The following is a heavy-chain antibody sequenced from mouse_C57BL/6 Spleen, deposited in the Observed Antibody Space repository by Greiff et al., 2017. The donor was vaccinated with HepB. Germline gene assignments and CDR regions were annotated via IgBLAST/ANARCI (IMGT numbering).Heavy chain of an antibody. CDR3: AREGYYGSTAY. D-gene: IGHD1-1*01. Sequence: QVQLQQPGAELVMPGASVKLSCKASGYTFTSYWMHWVKQRPGQGLEWIGEIDPSDSYTNSNQKFKGKSTLTVDKSSSTAYMQLISLTSEDSAVYYCAREGYYGSTAYWGQGTLVTVSA. V-gene: IGHV1-69*01. CDR2: IDPSDSYT. J-gene: IGHJ3*01. CDR1: GYTFTSYW.